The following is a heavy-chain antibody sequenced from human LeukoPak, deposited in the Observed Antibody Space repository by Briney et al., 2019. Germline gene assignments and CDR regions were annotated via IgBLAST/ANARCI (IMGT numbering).Heavy chain of an antibody. Sequence: EASVKVSCKASGYTFTSYAMHWVRQAPGQRLEWMGWINAGNGNTKYSQKFQGRVTITRDTSASTAYMELSSLRSEDTAVYYCATGVSGWPIDYWGQGTLVTVSS. CDR3: ATGVSGWPIDY. V-gene: IGHV1-3*01. CDR1: GYTFTSYA. J-gene: IGHJ4*02. D-gene: IGHD6-19*01. CDR2: INAGNGNT.